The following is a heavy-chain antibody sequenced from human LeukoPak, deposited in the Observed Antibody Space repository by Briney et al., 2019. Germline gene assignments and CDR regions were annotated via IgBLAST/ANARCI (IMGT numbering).Heavy chain of an antibody. CDR1: GGSISSYY. CDR2: IYYSGST. CDR3: ARGPDDFWSGYYRRPLDY. D-gene: IGHD3-3*01. Sequence: SETLSLTCTVSGGSISSYYWSWIRQPPGKGLEWIGYIYYSGSTNYNPSLKSRVTISVDTSKNQFSLKLSSVTAADTAVYYCARGPDDFWSGYYRRPLDYWGQGTLVTVSS. J-gene: IGHJ4*02. V-gene: IGHV4-59*12.